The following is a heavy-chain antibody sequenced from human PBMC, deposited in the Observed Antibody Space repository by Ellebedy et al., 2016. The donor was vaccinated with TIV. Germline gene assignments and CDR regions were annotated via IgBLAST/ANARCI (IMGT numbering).Heavy chain of an antibody. CDR1: GFTFSSYG. CDR2: IRNDGNNA. V-gene: IGHV3-33*01. CDR3: ARWYGSGTYYLDP. J-gene: IGHJ5*01. Sequence: GGSLKISCAASGFTFSSYGMHWVRQAPGKGLEWVAAIRNDGNNAYYADSVKGRFTISKENSKNTLYLQMNSLRAEDTALYYCARWYGSGTYYLDPWGQGTLVTVSS. D-gene: IGHD3-10*01.